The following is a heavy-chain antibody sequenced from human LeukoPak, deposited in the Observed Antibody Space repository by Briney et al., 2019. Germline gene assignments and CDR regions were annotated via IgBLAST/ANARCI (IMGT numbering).Heavy chain of an antibody. Sequence: GGSLRLSCTASGFTFGDYAMSWFRQAPGKGLEWVGFIRSKAYGGTTEYAASVKGRFTISRDDSKSIAYLQMNSLKTEDTAVYYCTRVSLRFLEWLLYDYWGQGTLVTVSS. V-gene: IGHV3-49*03. CDR1: GFTFGDYA. CDR2: IRSKAYGGTT. CDR3: TRVSLRFLEWLLYDY. D-gene: IGHD3-3*01. J-gene: IGHJ4*02.